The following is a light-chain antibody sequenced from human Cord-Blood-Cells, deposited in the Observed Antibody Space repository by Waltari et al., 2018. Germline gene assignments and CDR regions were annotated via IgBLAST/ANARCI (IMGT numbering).Light chain of an antibody. V-gene: IGLV3-19*01. CDR2: GKN. Sequence: SSELTQDPAVSVALGHTVRITCQGDSLRSYYASSYQQKPGQAPVLVIYGKNNRPSGIPDRFSGSSSGNTASLTITGAQAEDEADYYCNSRDSSGNHLNWVFGGGTKLTVL. J-gene: IGLJ3*02. CDR1: SLRSYY. CDR3: NSRDSSGNHLNWV.